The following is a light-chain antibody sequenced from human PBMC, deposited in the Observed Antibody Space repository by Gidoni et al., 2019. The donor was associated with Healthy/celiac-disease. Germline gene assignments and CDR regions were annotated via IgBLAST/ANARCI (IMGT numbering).Light chain of an antibody. V-gene: IGKV4-1*01. CDR3: QQYYSTPLT. CDR2: WAS. J-gene: IGKJ1*01. Sequence: DIVMTQSPDSLAVSLSERATINCKSSQSVLYSSNNKNYLAWYQQKPGQPPKLLIYWASTPETGVPDRFSGSGSGTDFTLTISSLQAEDVAVYYCQQYYSTPLTFGQGTKLEIK. CDR1: QSVLYSSNNKNY.